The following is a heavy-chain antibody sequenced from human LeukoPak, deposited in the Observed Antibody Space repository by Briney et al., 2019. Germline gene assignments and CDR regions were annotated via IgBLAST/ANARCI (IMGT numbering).Heavy chain of an antibody. Sequence: SETLSLTCKVSGYPIGLDYYWVWIRQAPGRGLQWIGGFHRGRIQYNSALKSRVTMSVDTSKNQFSLKVSSVTAADTAVYYCARVGSDGSYFDYGGQGTLVTVSS. J-gene: IGHJ4*02. CDR3: ARVGSDGSYFDY. D-gene: IGHD1-26*01. V-gene: IGHV4-38-2*02. CDR2: FHRGRI. CDR1: GYPIGLDYY.